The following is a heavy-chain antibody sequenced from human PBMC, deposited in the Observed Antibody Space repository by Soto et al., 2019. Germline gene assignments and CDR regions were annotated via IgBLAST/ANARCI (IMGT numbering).Heavy chain of an antibody. CDR2: IYYNGNT. CDR1: GGSISNHY. D-gene: IGHD2-21*02. CDR3: ARATWYSEY. V-gene: IGHV4-59*11. Sequence: QVQLRESGPGLVKPSETLSLTCTVSGGSISNHYWSWIRQPPGKGLEWIGYIYYNGNTNYNPSLKSRVTMSVDTSKHQISLTVSSVTAADTAVYYCARATWYSEYWGQGTLVTVSS. J-gene: IGHJ4*02.